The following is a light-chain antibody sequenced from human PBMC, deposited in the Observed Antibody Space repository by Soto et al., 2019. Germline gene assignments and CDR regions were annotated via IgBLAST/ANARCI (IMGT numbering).Light chain of an antibody. CDR1: SSDVGGYNY. J-gene: IGLJ1*01. CDR3: SSYAGSILYV. V-gene: IGLV2-8*01. CDR2: EVS. Sequence: LTQPPSASGSPGQSVTISCTGTSSDVGGYNYVSWYQQHPGKAPKLMIYEVSKRPSGVPDRFSGSKSGNTASLTVSGLQAEDEADYYCSSYAGSILYVFGTGTKVTVL.